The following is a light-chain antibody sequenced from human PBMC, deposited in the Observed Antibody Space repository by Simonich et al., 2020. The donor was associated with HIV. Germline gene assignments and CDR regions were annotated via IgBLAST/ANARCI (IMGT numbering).Light chain of an antibody. V-gene: IGKV1-6*01. CDR1: QGIRND. J-gene: IGKJ5*01. CDR3: QQSYSTPIA. CDR2: AAS. Sequence: ALQLTQSLSSLSASVGDRVTITCRASQGIRNDLGWYQQKPGKAPKLLLYAASSLQSGVPARFSGSGSGTDFTLTISRLQPEDFATYFCQQSYSTPIAFGQGTRLEIK.